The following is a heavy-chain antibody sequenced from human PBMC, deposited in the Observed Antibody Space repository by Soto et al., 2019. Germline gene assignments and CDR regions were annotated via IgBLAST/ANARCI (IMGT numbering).Heavy chain of an antibody. CDR1: GFTFSSYD. V-gene: IGHV3-13*01. J-gene: IGHJ6*03. D-gene: IGHD6-13*01. CDR3: ARAGSSIYMDV. CDR2: IGTAGDT. Sequence: WGSLRLSCAASGFTFSSYDMHWVRQATGKGLEWVSAIGTAGDTYYPGSVKGRFTISRENAKNSLYLQMNSLRAGDTAVYYCARAGSSIYMDVWGQGTTVTVSS.